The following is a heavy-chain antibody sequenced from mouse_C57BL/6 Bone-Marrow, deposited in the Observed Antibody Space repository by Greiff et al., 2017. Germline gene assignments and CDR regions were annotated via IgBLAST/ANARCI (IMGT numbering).Heavy chain of an antibody. CDR3: TPLTTVVAPRFAD. J-gene: IGHJ3*01. Sequence: VQLKQSGAELVRPGASVKLSCTASGFNIKDDYMPWVKQRPEQGLEWIGWIDPENGDTEYASKFQGKATITADTSSNTAYLQLSSLTSEDTAVYYCTPLTTVVAPRFADWGQGTLVTVSA. V-gene: IGHV14-4*01. D-gene: IGHD1-1*01. CDR2: IDPENGDT. CDR1: GFNIKDDY.